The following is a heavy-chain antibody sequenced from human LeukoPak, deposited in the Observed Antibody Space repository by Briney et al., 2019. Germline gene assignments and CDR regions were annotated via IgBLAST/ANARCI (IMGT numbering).Heavy chain of an antibody. J-gene: IGHJ4*02. CDR3: ARAAEYSSGWYLFDY. CDR2: IYYSGST. V-gene: IGHV4-59*12. CDR1: GGSISSYY. Sequence: SGTLSLTCTVSGGSISSYYWSWIRQPPGKRLEWIGYIYYSGSTSYNPSLKSRVTMSVDTSKNQFSLKLSSVTAADTAMYYCARAAEYSSGWYLFDYWGQGILVTVSA. D-gene: IGHD6-19*01.